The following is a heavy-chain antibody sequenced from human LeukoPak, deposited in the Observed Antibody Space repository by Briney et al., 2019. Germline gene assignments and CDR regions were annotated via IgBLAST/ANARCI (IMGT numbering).Heavy chain of an antibody. D-gene: IGHD6-19*01. CDR2: IYPGDSNS. J-gene: IGHJ4*02. V-gene: IGHV5-51*01. CDR1: GYSFTNYW. Sequence: GESLKISCKGSGYSFTNYWIGWVRQMPGKGLEWMGIIYPGDSNSAYSPSFQGQVTMSVDKSMNTAYLKWTSLKASDTAMYYCARRNIEVAGNSFDYWGQGTLVTVSS. CDR3: ARRNIEVAGNSFDY.